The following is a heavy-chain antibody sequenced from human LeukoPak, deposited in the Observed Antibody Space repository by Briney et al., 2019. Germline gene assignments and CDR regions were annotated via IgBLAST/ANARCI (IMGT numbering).Heavy chain of an antibody. CDR1: GFTFSSYG. V-gene: IGHV3-23*01. D-gene: IGHD5-18*01. CDR3: AKPLTDTASYFDY. Sequence: GGTLRLSCAASGFTFSSYGMSWVRQAPGKGLEWVSAISGSGGSTYYADSVKGRFTISRDNSKNTLYLQMNSLRAEDTAVYYCAKPLTDTASYFDYWGQGTLVTVSS. CDR2: ISGSGGST. J-gene: IGHJ4*02.